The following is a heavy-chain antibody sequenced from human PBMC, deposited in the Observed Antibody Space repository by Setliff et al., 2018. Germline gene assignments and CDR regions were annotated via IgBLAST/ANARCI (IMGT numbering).Heavy chain of an antibody. Sequence: SETLSLTCTVSGASLRSGSYYWSWIRQPAGKGLEWIGRIYTSGATTYSPSLKSRVSISADTSKNLLSLTLKSVTAADTAVYYCAKEHVVISYVSNTHQHYGLDVWGQGTTVTVSS. D-gene: IGHD2-21*01. CDR2: IYTSGAT. CDR3: AKEHVVISYVSNTHQHYGLDV. V-gene: IGHV4-61*02. CDR1: GASLRSGSYY. J-gene: IGHJ6*02.